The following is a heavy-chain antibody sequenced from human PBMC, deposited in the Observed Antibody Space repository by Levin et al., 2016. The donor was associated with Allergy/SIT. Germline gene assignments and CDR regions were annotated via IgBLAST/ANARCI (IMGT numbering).Heavy chain of an antibody. CDR2: IIPMFETA. Sequence: SVKVSCKASGGTFSSYAINWVRQAPGQGLEWMGGIIPMFETANYVQKFQGRVTITADESTSTVYMELSGLRSEDTAVYYCARGFCSNTRCPAYYYGMDVWGQGTTVTVPS. J-gene: IGHJ6*02. CDR3: ARGFCSNTRCPAYYYGMDV. V-gene: IGHV1-69*13. D-gene: IGHD2-2*01. CDR1: GGTFSSYA.